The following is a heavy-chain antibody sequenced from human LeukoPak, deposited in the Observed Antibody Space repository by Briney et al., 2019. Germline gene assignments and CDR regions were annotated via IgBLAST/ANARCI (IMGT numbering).Heavy chain of an antibody. J-gene: IGHJ3*02. Sequence: GASVKVSCKASGYTFTSYYMHWVRQAPGQGLEWMGIINPSGGSTSYAQKFQGRVTMTRDTSTSTVYMELSSLRSEDTAVYYCATGGQGYCSSTSCYRRGIDAFDIWGQGTMVTVSS. V-gene: IGHV1-46*03. CDR2: INPSGGST. D-gene: IGHD2-2*01. CDR1: GYTFTSYY. CDR3: ATGGQGYCSSTSCYRRGIDAFDI.